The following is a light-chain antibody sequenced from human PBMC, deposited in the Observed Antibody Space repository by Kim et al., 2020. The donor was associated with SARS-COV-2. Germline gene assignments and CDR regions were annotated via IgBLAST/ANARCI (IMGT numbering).Light chain of an antibody. V-gene: IGLV2-14*03. J-gene: IGLJ2*01. CDR2: DVS. Sequence: GQSITISCSGSNNDIGGYNYVTWYQQHPGKAPKLMIYDVSSRPSGVSHRFSGSKSGNTASLTISGLQADDEADYYCGSYTSGATIIFGVGTKLTVL. CDR3: GSYTSGATII. CDR1: NNDIGGYNY.